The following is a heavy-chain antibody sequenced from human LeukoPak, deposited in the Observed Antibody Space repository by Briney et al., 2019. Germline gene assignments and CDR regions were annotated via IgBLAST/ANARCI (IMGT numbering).Heavy chain of an antibody. D-gene: IGHD6-13*01. CDR3: ARAAAAAGTRQWDY. J-gene: IGHJ4*02. V-gene: IGHV3-11*06. Sequence: PGGSLRLSCAASGFTFSDYYMSWIRQAPGKGLEWVSYITSSSSSTNYADSVKGRFTVSRDNAKNSLYLQMNSLRAEDTAVYYCARAAAAAGTRQWDYWGQGTLVTVSS. CDR1: GFTFSDYY. CDR2: ITSSSSST.